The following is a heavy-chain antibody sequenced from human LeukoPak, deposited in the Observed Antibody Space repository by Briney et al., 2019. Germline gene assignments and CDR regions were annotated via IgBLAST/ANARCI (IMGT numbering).Heavy chain of an antibody. CDR3: ARREPIISSATTGGWFDP. Sequence: PSETLSLTCTVSGGSIRSHYWSWIRQPPGKGLEWIGHIYYSGSTDYIPSLKSRVTISVDTSKNQFSLKLSSVTAADTAVYYCARREPIISSATTGGWFDPWGQGTLVTVSS. CDR1: GGSIRSHY. V-gene: IGHV4-59*08. CDR2: IYYSGST. J-gene: IGHJ5*02. D-gene: IGHD1-26*01.